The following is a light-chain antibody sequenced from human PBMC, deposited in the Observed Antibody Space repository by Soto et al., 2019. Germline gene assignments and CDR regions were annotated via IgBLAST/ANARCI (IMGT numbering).Light chain of an antibody. Sequence: DIQITQSPSTLSASIGDRVTITCRASQTISSYLNWYQQKPGKAHKLLIYDASSFESGVPSRFSGSGSGTEFTLTISSLQPDDFATYHCQQYNTYSTFGQGTKVDIK. V-gene: IGKV1-5*01. CDR2: DAS. CDR3: QQYNTYST. J-gene: IGKJ1*01. CDR1: QTISSY.